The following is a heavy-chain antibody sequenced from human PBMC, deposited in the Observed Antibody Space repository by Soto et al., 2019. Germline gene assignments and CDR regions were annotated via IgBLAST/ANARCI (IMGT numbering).Heavy chain of an antibody. CDR2: ISTSGNYK. J-gene: IGHJ4*02. Sequence: GGSLRLSCAASGFTFSNYNMNWVRQAPGKGLEWVSSISTSGNYKYYADSVKGRFAISRDNAKNSLYLQMNSLRAEDTAVYHCARMLWAPDPGKDDYWGQGTLVTVSS. D-gene: IGHD3-16*01. CDR1: GFTFSNYN. CDR3: ARMLWAPDPGKDDY. V-gene: IGHV3-21*01.